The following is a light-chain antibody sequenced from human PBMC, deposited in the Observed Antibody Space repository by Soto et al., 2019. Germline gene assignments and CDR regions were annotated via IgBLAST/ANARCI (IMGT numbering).Light chain of an antibody. J-gene: IGKJ1*01. V-gene: IGKV3-15*01. Sequence: PGGRATLYCRASQSVSSNLAWYQQKPGQAPRLLIYGASTRAAGIPARVSGSGSGTEFTLTISSLQSEEFAVYDGQQYNNWPWTFGQGTKVDIK. CDR1: QSVSSN. CDR2: GAS. CDR3: QQYNNWPWT.